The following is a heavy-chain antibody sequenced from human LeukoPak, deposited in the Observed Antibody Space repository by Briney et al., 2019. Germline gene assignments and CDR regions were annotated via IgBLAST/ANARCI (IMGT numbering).Heavy chain of an antibody. CDR1: GYTFTGYY. J-gene: IGHJ4*02. V-gene: IGHV1-2*02. CDR2: INPNSGGT. D-gene: IGHD3-16*01. CDR3: AKSQYVWGSPSFDY. Sequence: GASVKVSCKASGYTFTGYYMHWVRQAPGQGLEWMGWINPNSGGTNYAQKFQGRVTMTRDTSISTAYMELSRLRSDDTAVYYCAKSQYVWGSPSFDYWGQGTLVTVSS.